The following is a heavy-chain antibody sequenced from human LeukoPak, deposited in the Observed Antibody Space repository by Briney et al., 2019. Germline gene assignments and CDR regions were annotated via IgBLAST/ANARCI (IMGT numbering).Heavy chain of an antibody. D-gene: IGHD6-13*01. V-gene: IGHV3-21*01. Sequence: GGSLRLSCAASGFTFSSYSMNWVRQAPGKGLEWVSSISSSSSYIYYADSVKGRFTISRDNAKNSLYLQMNSLRAEDTAVYYCARQQLEPHYYYYYMDVWGKGTTVTVSS. CDR3: ARQQLEPHYYYYYMDV. J-gene: IGHJ6*03. CDR1: GFTFSSYS. CDR2: ISSSSSYI.